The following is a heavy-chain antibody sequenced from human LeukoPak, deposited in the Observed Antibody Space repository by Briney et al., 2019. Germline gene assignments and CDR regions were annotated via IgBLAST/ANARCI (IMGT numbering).Heavy chain of an antibody. V-gene: IGHV4-4*07. CDR2: IYTSGST. CDR3: ARDRGGRDIVVVPAARGAFDI. D-gene: IGHD2-2*01. Sequence: SETLSLTCTVSGGSISSYYWSWIRQPAGKGLEWIGRIYTSGSTNYNPSLKSRVTMSVDTSKNQFSLKLSSVTAADTAVYYCARDRGGRDIVVVPAARGAFDIWGQGTMVTVSS. J-gene: IGHJ3*02. CDR1: GGSISSYY.